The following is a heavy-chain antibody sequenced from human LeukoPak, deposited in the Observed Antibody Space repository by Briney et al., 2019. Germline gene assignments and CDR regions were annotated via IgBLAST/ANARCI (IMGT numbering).Heavy chain of an antibody. CDR1: GFPFDDYA. J-gene: IGHJ6*02. CDR2: ISWNSGSI. Sequence: PGRSLRLSCAASGFPFDDYAMHWVRQAPGKGLEWVSGISWNSGSISYADSVKGRFTISRDNAKNSLYLQMNSLRAEDTALYYCAKDVPGGNSFGYGMDVWGQGTTVTVSS. D-gene: IGHD4-23*01. CDR3: AKDVPGGNSFGYGMDV. V-gene: IGHV3-9*01.